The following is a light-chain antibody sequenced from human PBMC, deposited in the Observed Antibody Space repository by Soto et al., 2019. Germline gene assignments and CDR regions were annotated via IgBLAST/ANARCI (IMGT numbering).Light chain of an antibody. CDR1: TSDVGGYDY. CDR2: DVS. CDR3: CSYAGDFSV. V-gene: IGLV2-11*01. J-gene: IGLJ1*01. Sequence: QSALNKARVVSGSSGQSVAISCTGTTSDVGGYDYVSWHQRHPGKAPELIIFDVSKRPSGVPDRFSGSKSGNTAALALTWLQAEDEAAYFCCSYAGDFSVFRSAPKVPVL.